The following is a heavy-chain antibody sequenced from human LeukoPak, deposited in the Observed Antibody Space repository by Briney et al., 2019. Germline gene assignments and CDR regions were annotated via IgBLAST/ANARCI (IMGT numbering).Heavy chain of an antibody. CDR1: GGSVTSSNW. CDR3: ARDRSSGWQGVFDI. CDR2: ISHSGST. D-gene: IGHD6-19*01. V-gene: IGHV4-4*02. Sequence: KASGTLSLTCAVSGGSVTSSNWWNWIRQPPGKGLEWIGEISHSGSTNYNPSLRSRVTISVDKSNNQFSLRLTSVTAADTAVYYCARDRSSGWQGVFDIWGQGTMVTVSS. J-gene: IGHJ3*02.